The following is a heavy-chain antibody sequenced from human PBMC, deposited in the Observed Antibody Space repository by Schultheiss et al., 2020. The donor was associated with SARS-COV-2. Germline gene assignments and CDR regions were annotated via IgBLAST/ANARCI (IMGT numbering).Heavy chain of an antibody. J-gene: IGHJ6*03. D-gene: IGHD6-13*01. V-gene: IGHV4-34*01. CDR1: GGSFGGYY. Sequence: SETLSLTCAVYGGSFGGYYWSWIRQPPGKGLEWIGEINHSGSTNYNPSLKSRVTISVDTSKNQFSLKLSSVTAADTAVYYCARDLYSSSFYYMDVWGKGTTVTVSS. CDR3: ARDLYSSSFYYMDV. CDR2: INHSGST.